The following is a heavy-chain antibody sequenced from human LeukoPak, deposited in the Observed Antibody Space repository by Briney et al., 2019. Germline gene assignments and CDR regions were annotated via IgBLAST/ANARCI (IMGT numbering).Heavy chain of an antibody. CDR3: TTTPYVGVGLDY. CDR1: GFTFSNAW. J-gene: IGHJ4*02. D-gene: IGHD3-16*01. CDR2: IKSKTDGGTT. Sequence: GGSLRLSCAASGFTFSNAWMSWVRQAPGKGLEWVGRIKSKTDGGTTDYAAPVKGRFTISRDDSKNTLYLQMNSLKTEDTAVYYCTTTPYVGVGLDYWGQGTLVTVSS. V-gene: IGHV3-15*01.